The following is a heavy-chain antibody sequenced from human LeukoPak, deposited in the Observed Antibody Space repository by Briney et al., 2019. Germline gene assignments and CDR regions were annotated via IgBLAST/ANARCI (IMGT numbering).Heavy chain of an antibody. CDR1: GGSFSGYY. D-gene: IGHD3-22*01. J-gene: IGHJ4*02. CDR2: INHSGST. Sequence: SETLSLTCAVYGGSFSGYYWSWIRQPPGKGLEWIGEINHSGSTNYNPSLKSRVTISVDTSKKQFSLKLSSVTAADTAVYYCVTYYFDSSGPKKNYWGQGTLVTVFS. CDR3: VTYYFDSSGPKKNY. V-gene: IGHV4-34*01.